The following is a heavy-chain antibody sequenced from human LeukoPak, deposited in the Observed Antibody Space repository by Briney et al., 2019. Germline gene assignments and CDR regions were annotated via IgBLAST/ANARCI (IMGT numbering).Heavy chain of an antibody. D-gene: IGHD5-18*01. Sequence: GRSLRLSCAASGFTFSSYGMHWVRQAPGKGLDWVAFTSYDGTKNYYADSVKGRFTISRDNSKNTQFPQMNSLRPEDTAVYYCARLGEDSYGYQTDFDYWGQGTLVTVSS. CDR3: ARLGEDSYGYQTDFDY. J-gene: IGHJ4*02. V-gene: IGHV3-30*03. CDR2: TSYDGTKN. CDR1: GFTFSSYG.